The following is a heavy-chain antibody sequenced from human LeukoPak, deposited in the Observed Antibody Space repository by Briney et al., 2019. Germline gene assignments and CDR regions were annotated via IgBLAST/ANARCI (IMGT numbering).Heavy chain of an antibody. D-gene: IGHD3-3*01. V-gene: IGHV3-30-3*01. CDR3: ARWEWPMGDYYYYYGMDV. CDR2: ISYDGSNK. CDR1: GFTFSSYA. J-gene: IGHJ6*02. Sequence: PGGSLRLSCAASGFTFSSYAMHWVRQAPGKGLEWVAVISYDGSNKYYADSVKGRFTISRDNSKNTLYLQMNSLRAEDTAVYYCARWEWPMGDYYYYYGMDVGGQGTTVTVSS.